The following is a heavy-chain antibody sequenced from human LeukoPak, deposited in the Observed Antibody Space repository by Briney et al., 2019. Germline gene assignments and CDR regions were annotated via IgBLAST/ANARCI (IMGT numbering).Heavy chain of an antibody. CDR3: ARDGMVRGGSNWFDP. V-gene: IGHV3-48*04. CDR1: GFTFSSYS. CDR2: ISSSSSTI. Sequence: PGGSLRLSCAASGFTFSSYSMNWVRQAPGKGLEWVSYISSSSSTIYYADSVKGRFTISRDNAKNSLYLQMNSLRAEDTAVYYCARDGMVRGGSNWFDPWGQGTLVTVSS. J-gene: IGHJ5*02. D-gene: IGHD3-10*01.